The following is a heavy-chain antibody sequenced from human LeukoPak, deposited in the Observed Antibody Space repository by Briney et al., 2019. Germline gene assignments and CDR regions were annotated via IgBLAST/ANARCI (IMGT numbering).Heavy chain of an antibody. CDR1: GFTFSSYS. J-gene: IGHJ4*02. D-gene: IGHD3-10*01. CDR3: ARGPMVRGPDY. Sequence: GGSLRLSCAASGFTFSSYSMNWVRQAPGKGLEWVSSISSSSSNKYYADSVKGRFTISRDNSKNSLYLQMNSLRAEDTAVYYCARGPMVRGPDYWGQGTLVTVSS. V-gene: IGHV3-21*01. CDR2: ISSSSSNK.